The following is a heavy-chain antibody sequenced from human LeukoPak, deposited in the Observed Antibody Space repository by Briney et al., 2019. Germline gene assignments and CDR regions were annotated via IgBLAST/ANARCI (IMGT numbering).Heavy chain of an antibody. CDR3: ARAYCGTDCYSRAMDY. CDR2: INSEGSST. V-gene: IGHV3-74*01. CDR1: GFTFSNYW. D-gene: IGHD2-21*02. J-gene: IGHJ4*02. Sequence: GGSLRLSCAASGFTFSNYWMHWVRQAPGKGPVWVSRINSEGSSTSYADSVKGRFIISRDNAKNTLSLQMNSLRVEDTAVYFCARAYCGTDCYSRAMDYWGQGTPVTVSS.